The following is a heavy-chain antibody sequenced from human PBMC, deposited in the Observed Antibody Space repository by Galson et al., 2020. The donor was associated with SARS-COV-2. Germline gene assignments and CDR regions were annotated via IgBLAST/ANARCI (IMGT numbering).Heavy chain of an antibody. V-gene: IGHV3-33*01. CDR2: IWYDGSNK. CDR1: GFTFSSYG. J-gene: IGHJ6*02. Sequence: QLGESLKISCAASGFTFSSYGMHWVRQAPGKGLEWVAVIWYDGSNKYYADSVKGRFTISRDNSKNTLYLQMNSLRAEDTAVYYCARDVLPSYSSGWYFPPDYIYYYYYGMDVWGQGTTVTVSS. D-gene: IGHD6-19*01. CDR3: ARDVLPSYSSGWYFPPDYIYYYYYGMDV.